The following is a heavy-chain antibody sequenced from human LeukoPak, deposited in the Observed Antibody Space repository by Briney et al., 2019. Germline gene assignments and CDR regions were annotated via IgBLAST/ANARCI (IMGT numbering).Heavy chain of an antibody. CDR1: GFTVSTND. Sequence: GSLRLSCAASGFTVSTNDMSWVRQAPGKGLEWVSVLYSGGSTSYADSVKGRFTISRDNSKNTLYLQMNSLRAGDTAVYYCARDKQHSYGRYFDHWGQGMLVTVSS. D-gene: IGHD5-18*01. J-gene: IGHJ4*02. V-gene: IGHV3-53*01. CDR2: LYSGGST. CDR3: ARDKQHSYGRYFDH.